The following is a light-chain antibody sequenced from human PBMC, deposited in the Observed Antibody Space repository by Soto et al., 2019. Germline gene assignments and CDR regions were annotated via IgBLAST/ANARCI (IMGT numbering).Light chain of an antibody. V-gene: IGKV3D-20*02. J-gene: IGKJ5*01. CDR3: QQRSNWPPT. Sequence: EIVLTQSPGTLSLSPGERATLSCRASQSVSSSYLAWYQQKPGQAPRLLIYSASSRATGIPDRFSGSGSGTDFTLTISSLEPEDFAAYYCQQRSNWPPTFGQGTRLEIK. CDR2: SAS. CDR1: QSVSSSY.